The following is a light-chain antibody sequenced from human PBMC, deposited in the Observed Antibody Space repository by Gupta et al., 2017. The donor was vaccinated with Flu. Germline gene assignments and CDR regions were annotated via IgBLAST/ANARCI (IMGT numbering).Light chain of an antibody. CDR2: DDN. CDR3: GTRDSSLNAAV. V-gene: IGLV1-51*01. J-gene: IGLJ3*02. CDR1: SFNIGSNY. Sequence: QSILTQPPSLSAAPGQKVVISCSGSSFNIGSNYVSWYQQLPGTAPKLLIYDDNKRPSGIPDRFSCSRSGTSATLGIAGLQTGDEASYYCGTRDSSLNAAVFGGGTKVTVL.